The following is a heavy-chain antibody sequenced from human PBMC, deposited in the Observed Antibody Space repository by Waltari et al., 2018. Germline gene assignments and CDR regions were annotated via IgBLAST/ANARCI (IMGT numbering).Heavy chain of an antibody. J-gene: IGHJ5*02. Sequence: QVQLVQSGAEVRKPGASVKVSCKASGYTLTGHYIHWVRQAPGQGLEWMGWLNPNTGGTKYAQKFQGRVTMTRDTSISTAYMERSNVTSDDTAVYYCARDLSTSSLFYWFDPWGQGSLVTVSS. CDR2: LNPNTGGT. V-gene: IGHV1-2*02. CDR3: ARDLSTSSLFYWFDP. CDR1: GYTLTGHY. D-gene: IGHD2-2*01.